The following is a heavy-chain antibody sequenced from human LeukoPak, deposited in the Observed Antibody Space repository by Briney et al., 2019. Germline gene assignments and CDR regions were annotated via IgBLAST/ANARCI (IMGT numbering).Heavy chain of an antibody. V-gene: IGHV3-7*01. CDR1: GFTFSSYW. J-gene: IGHJ4*02. Sequence: GGSLRLSCAASGFTFSSYWMSWVRQAPGKGLEWVANIKQDGSEKYYVDSVKGRSTISRDNAKNSLYLQMNSLRAEDTAVYYCARDQEYSSSWYVDYWGQGTLVTVSS. CDR3: ARDQEYSSSWYVDY. CDR2: IKQDGSEK. D-gene: IGHD6-13*01.